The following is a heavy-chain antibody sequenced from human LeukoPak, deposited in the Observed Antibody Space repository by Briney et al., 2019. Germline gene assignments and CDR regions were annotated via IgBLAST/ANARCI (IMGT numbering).Heavy chain of an antibody. J-gene: IGHJ2*01. CDR3: ARVGDHFHWNLDL. V-gene: IGHV3-53*01. CDR1: GFTLSTYY. Sequence: PGGSLRLSCAASGFTLSTYYTNWVRQAPGKGLEWVSIIYSGATTYYADSVKGRFTISRDTSKNTVSLQMNSLRADDTAVYFCARVGDHFHWNLDLWGRGTLVTVSS. CDR2: IYSGATT. D-gene: IGHD3-3*02.